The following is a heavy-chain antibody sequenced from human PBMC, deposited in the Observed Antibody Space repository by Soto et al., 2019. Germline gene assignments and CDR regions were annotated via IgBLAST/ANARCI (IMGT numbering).Heavy chain of an antibody. V-gene: IGHV4-39*01. Sequence: QLQLQESGPGLVKPSETLSLTCTVSGASMRSTASYWGWIRQSPGKGLEWIGSIYYSGSTLDNPSLKRRVSASVDTSKNQFSLRLTSVTAADTAVYYCARHFVTTVTEYYFDFWGQGTLVTVSS. CDR2: IYYSGST. J-gene: IGHJ4*02. CDR3: ARHFVTTVTEYYFDF. D-gene: IGHD4-17*01. CDR1: GASMRSTASY.